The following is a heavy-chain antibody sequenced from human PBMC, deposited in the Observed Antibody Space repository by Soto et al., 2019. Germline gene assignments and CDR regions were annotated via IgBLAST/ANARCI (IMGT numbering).Heavy chain of an antibody. Sequence: ASVKVSCKASGYTFTSYDINWVRQATGQGLEWMGWMNPNSGNTGYAQKFQGRVTMTRNTSISTAYMELSSLRSEDTAVYYCARGGIAAAGTMGIVDYWGQGTLVTVFS. CDR2: MNPNSGNT. D-gene: IGHD6-13*01. CDR1: GYTFTSYD. J-gene: IGHJ4*02. CDR3: ARGGIAAAGTMGIVDY. V-gene: IGHV1-8*01.